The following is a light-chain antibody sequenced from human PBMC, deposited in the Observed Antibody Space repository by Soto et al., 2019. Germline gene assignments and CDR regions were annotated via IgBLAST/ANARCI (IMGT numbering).Light chain of an antibody. Sequence: IQMTPSPSSLSASVGDRVTITCQASQDITNYLNWYQQKPGKAPKLLIYDVSHLETGVPSRFSGSGSGTDFTFTISSLQPEDIATYYCQQYHSLITFGQGTRREIK. CDR2: DVS. V-gene: IGKV1-33*01. CDR3: QQYHSLIT. J-gene: IGKJ5*01. CDR1: QDITNY.